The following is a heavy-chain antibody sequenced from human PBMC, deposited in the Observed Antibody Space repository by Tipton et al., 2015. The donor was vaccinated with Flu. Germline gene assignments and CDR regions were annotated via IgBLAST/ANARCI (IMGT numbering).Heavy chain of an antibody. CDR3: ARLYYYDSSGYYYGGWFDP. V-gene: IGHV4-59*01. J-gene: IGHJ5*02. CDR1: GGSISSYY. Sequence: TLSLTCTVSGGSISSYYWSWNRQPPGKGLEWIGYIYYSGSTNYNPSLKSRVTISVDTSKNQFSLKLSSVTAADTAVYYCARLYYYDSSGYYYGGWFDPWGQGTLVTVSS. CDR2: IYYSGST. D-gene: IGHD3-22*01.